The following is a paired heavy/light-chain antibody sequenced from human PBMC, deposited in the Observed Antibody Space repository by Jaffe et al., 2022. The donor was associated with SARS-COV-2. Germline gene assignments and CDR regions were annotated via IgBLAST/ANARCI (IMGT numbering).Light chain of an antibody. CDR3: QQSNSSPWT. V-gene: IGKV1-39*01. CDR1: QSIGNY. Sequence: DIQMTQSPSSLSASEGDRVTITCRASQSIGNYLNWYQQKPGKAPKLLIYAASTLESGVPSRFSGRGSGTDFTLTISSLQSEDYATYTCQQSNSSPWTFGRGTKVEIK. CDR2: AAS. J-gene: IGKJ1*01.
Heavy chain of an antibody. CDR1: GGSFSGYY. Sequence: QVQLQQWGAGLLKPSETLSLTCAVYGGSFSGYYWSWIRQSPGKGLEWIGEINHSGSAKYSPSLKSRVTISVDTSKNQFSLKLNSVTAADTAVYYCARGRRVVVVVGGTPDYYSFMDVWGKGTTVTVS. J-gene: IGHJ6*03. CDR2: INHSGSA. D-gene: IGHD2-15*01. CDR3: ARGRRVVVVVGGTPDYYSFMDV. V-gene: IGHV4-34*01.